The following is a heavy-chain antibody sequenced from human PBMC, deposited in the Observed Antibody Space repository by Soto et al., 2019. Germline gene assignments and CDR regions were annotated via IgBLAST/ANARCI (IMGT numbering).Heavy chain of an antibody. CDR2: ISSSSSYI. CDR3: ARIRYSSSPYCYYYGMDV. D-gene: IGHD6-6*01. Sequence: GGSLRLSCAASGFTFSSYSMNWVRQAPGKGLEWVSSISSSSSYIYYADSVKGRFTISRDNAKNSLYLQMNSLRAEDTAVYYCARIRYSSSPYCYYYGMDVWGQGTTVTVSS. J-gene: IGHJ6*02. CDR1: GFTFSSYS. V-gene: IGHV3-21*01.